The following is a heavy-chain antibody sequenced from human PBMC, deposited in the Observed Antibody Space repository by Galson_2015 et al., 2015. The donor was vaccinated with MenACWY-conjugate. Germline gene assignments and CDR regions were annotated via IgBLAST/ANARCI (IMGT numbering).Heavy chain of an antibody. CDR3: AKDLGGLLVWLDRPVCEDVDY. V-gene: IGHV3-30*02. CDR2: IRYDGSYK. Sequence: SLRLSCAASGFTFSTYGMHWVRQAPGKGLEWVAFIRYDGSYKYYTDSVKGRFTVSRDNSKNTLYLQMNSLTTGDTAVYFCAKDLGGLLVWLDRPVCEDVDYWGQGTLVTVSS. D-gene: IGHD3-10*01. J-gene: IGHJ4*02. CDR1: GFTFSTYG.